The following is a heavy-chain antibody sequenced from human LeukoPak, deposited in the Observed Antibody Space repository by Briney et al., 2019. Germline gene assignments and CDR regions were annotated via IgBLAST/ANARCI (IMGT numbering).Heavy chain of an antibody. CDR2: ISYDGSNK. V-gene: IGHV3-30*04. D-gene: IGHD3-22*01. CDR3: ARDQGSSGYYPLYQVDY. J-gene: IGHJ4*02. CDR1: GFTFSSYA. Sequence: GGSLRLSCAASGFTFSSYAMHWVRQAPGKGLEWVAVISYDGSNKYYADSVKGRFTISRDNSKNTLYLQMNSLRAEDTAVYYCARDQGSSGYYPLYQVDYWGQGTLVTVSS.